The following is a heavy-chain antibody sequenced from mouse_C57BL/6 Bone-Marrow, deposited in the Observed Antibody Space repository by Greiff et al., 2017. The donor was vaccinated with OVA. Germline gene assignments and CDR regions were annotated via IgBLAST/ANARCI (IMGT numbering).Heavy chain of an antibody. CDR3: ARRWLRLDY. CDR1: GFTFSSYA. D-gene: IGHD2-2*01. J-gene: IGHJ2*01. V-gene: IGHV5-4*03. Sequence: EVKVEESGGGLVKPGGSLKLSCAASGFTFSSYAMSWVRQTPEKRLEWVATISDGGSYTYYPDNVKGRFTISRDNAKNTLYLQMSSLKSEDTAMYYCARRWLRLDYWGQGTTLTVSS. CDR2: ISDGGSYT.